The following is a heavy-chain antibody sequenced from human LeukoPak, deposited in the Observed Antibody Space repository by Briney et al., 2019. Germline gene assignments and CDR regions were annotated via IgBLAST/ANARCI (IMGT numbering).Heavy chain of an antibody. V-gene: IGHV1-69*13. CDR2: IIPIFGTA. Sequence: GASVKVSCKASGGTFSSYAISWVRQAPGQGLEWMGGIIPIFGTANYAQKFQGRVTITADESTSTAYMELSSLRSEDTAVYYCARVSLGRLGAFDIWGQGTMVTVSS. D-gene: IGHD3-16*01. CDR3: ARVSLGRLGAFDI. J-gene: IGHJ3*02. CDR1: GGTFSSYA.